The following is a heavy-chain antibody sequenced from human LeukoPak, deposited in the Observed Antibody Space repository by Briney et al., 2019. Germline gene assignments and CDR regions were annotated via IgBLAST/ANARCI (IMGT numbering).Heavy chain of an antibody. D-gene: IGHD3-9*01. CDR2: IYTSGST. CDR3: ARKIYNILTGYYPPDY. V-gene: IGHV4-4*07. J-gene: IGHJ4*02. Sequence: SETLSLTCTVSGGSISSYYWSWIRQPAGKGLEWIGRIYTSGSTNYNPSLKSRVTMSVDTSKNQFSLKLSSVTAADTAVYYCARKIYNILTGYYPPDYWGQEPLVTVSS. CDR1: GGSISSYY.